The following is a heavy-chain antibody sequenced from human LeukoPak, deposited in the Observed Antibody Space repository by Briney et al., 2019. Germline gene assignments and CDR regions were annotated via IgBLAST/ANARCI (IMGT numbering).Heavy chain of an antibody. J-gene: IGHJ4*02. CDR1: GFTFDDYG. Sequence: GGSLRLSCAASGFTFDDYGMSWVRQAPGKGLEWVSGINWNGGSTAYADSVKGRFTISRDNAKNSLYLQMNSLRPEDTALYYCARGTAGVEFDYWGEGTLVTVSS. V-gene: IGHV3-20*04. CDR2: INWNGGST. CDR3: ARGTAGVEFDY. D-gene: IGHD3-10*01.